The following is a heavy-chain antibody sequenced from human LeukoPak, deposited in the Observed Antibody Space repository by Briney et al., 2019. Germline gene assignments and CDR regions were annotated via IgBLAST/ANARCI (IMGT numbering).Heavy chain of an antibody. CDR3: ARESNYDSDSDYFDY. V-gene: IGHV1-2*02. Sequence: ASVTVSFKASGYTFTVYYMHWVRQAPGQGLEWMGWINPNSGGTNYAQKFQGRVTMTRDTSISTAYMELSRLRSDDTAVYYCARESNYDSDSDYFDYWGQGTLVTVSS. CDR2: INPNSGGT. J-gene: IGHJ4*02. CDR1: GYTFTVYY. D-gene: IGHD3-22*01.